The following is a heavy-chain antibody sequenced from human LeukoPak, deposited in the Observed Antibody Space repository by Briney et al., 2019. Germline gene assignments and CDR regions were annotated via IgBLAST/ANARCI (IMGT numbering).Heavy chain of an antibody. J-gene: IGHJ4*02. CDR1: GGSISSSSYY. CDR2: IYTSGTT. V-gene: IGHV4-39*07. CDR3: ARLSRVTTSFDY. D-gene: IGHD4-17*01. Sequence: PSETLSLTCTVSGGSISSSSYYWGWIRQPPGKGLEWIGRIYTSGTTHYNPSLKSRVTMSVDTSKNQFSLKLSSVTAADTAVYYCARLSRVTTSFDYWGQGTLVTVSS.